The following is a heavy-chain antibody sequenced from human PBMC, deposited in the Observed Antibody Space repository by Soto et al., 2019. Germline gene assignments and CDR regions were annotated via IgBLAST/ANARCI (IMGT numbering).Heavy chain of an antibody. CDR3: ARGQKGYSSSWYVD. D-gene: IGHD6-13*01. CDR2: INHVGGT. CDR1: GGSFSGYY. V-gene: IGHV4-34*01. Sequence: QVQLQQWGAGLLKPSETLSLTCAVYGGSFSGYYWSWIRQPPGKGLEWIGEINHVGGTNYNPSLKSRLTISVDTSKNQFSLKVTSVTAADTAVYYWARGQKGYSSSWYVDWGQGTPVTVSS. J-gene: IGHJ4*02.